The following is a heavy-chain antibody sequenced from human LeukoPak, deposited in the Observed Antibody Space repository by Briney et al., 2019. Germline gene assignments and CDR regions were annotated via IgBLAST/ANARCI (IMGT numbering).Heavy chain of an antibody. CDR2: ISPDGGQE. CDR1: GFTFSSHS. V-gene: IGHV3-7*01. J-gene: IGHJ4*02. Sequence: PGGSLRLSCAASGFTFSSHSMNWVRQAPGKGLDWVAHISPDGGQEFYVDSVRGRFTISRDNAKNSLYLQMNNLRGEDTAMYFCARWRGGQSEFDLWGQGTLVTVSS. CDR3: ARWRGGQSEFDL. D-gene: IGHD3-16*01.